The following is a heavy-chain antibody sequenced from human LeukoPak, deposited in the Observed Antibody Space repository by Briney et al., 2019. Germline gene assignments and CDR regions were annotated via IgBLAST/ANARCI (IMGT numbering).Heavy chain of an antibody. CDR3: ATDEV. CDR2: IKQDGSAK. Sequence: GGSLRLSCAASGFTFSNYWMSWVRQAPGKGLEWVANIKQDGSAKYYVDSVEGRFTISRDNAKNSLYLQMNSLRAEDTAVYYCATDEVWGQGTLVTVSS. CDR1: GFTFSNYW. J-gene: IGHJ4*02. V-gene: IGHV3-7*04.